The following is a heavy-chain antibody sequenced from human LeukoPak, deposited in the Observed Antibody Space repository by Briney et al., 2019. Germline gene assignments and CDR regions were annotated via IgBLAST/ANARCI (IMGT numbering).Heavy chain of an antibody. D-gene: IGHD3-22*01. CDR2: ISGSGGST. CDR1: GFTFSSYA. CDR3: AKAPMIEVLFDY. Sequence: GGSLRLSCAASGFTFSSYAMSWVRQAPGKGLEWVSAISGSGGSTYYADSVKGRFTISRDNSKNTLYLQMNSLGAEDTAVYYCAKAPMIEVLFDYWGQGTLVTVSS. J-gene: IGHJ4*02. V-gene: IGHV3-23*01.